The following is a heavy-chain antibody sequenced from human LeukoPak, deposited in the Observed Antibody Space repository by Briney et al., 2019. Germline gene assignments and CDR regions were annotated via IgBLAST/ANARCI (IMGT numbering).Heavy chain of an antibody. CDR3: ARGAIFVGGVGAQDY. CDR2: ITGTSIST. V-gene: IGHV3-23*01. Sequence: GGSLRLSCAASGFTFSSYVMSWVRQAPGKGLEWVSAITGTSISTYYADSVKGRFTISRDNSKNTLFLQMHSLRAEDTAVYYCARGAIFVGGVGAQDYWGQGTLVTVSS. J-gene: IGHJ4*02. CDR1: GFTFSSYV. D-gene: IGHD1-26*01.